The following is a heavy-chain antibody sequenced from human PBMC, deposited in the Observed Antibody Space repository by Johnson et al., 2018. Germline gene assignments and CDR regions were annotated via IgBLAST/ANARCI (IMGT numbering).Heavy chain of an antibody. J-gene: IGHJ3*01. V-gene: IGHV3-7*01. CDR3: ARMYCSGGNCYTDVFDV. Sequence: EVQLLESGGGLVQPGGSLRLSCAVSGFTFTTYWMSWVRQAPGKGLEWVANINQDGSVKYYVNSVKGRFTISRDNAKNSVSLQMNSLSAEDTALYYCARMYCSGGNCYTDVFDVWGQGTMVTVSS. CDR2: INQDGSVK. D-gene: IGHD2-15*01. CDR1: GFTFTTYW.